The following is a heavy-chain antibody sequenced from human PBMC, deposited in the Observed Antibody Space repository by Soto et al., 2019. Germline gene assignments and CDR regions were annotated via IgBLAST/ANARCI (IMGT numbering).Heavy chain of an antibody. Sequence: ASVKVSCKASGYTFTGYYMHWVRQAPGQGLEWMGWINPNSGGTNYAQKFQGWVTMTRDTSTSTAYMELRSLRSDDTAVYYCARLGYDSSGPIFDYWGQGTLVTVSS. V-gene: IGHV1-2*04. J-gene: IGHJ4*02. CDR2: INPNSGGT. D-gene: IGHD3-22*01. CDR1: GYTFTGYY. CDR3: ARLGYDSSGPIFDY.